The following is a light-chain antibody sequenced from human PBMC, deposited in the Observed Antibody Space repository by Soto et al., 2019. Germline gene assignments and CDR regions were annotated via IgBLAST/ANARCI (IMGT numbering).Light chain of an antibody. Sequence: EIVMTQSPATLSVSPGERATLSCRANQNVISNLAWYQQKPGQAPRLLMYDASSRATGIPDRISGSGSGTDFTLTISRLEPEDFAVYYCQQYGSAPFTFGPGTKVDIK. J-gene: IGKJ3*01. CDR3: QQYGSAPFT. CDR2: DAS. V-gene: IGKV3-20*01. CDR1: QNVISN.